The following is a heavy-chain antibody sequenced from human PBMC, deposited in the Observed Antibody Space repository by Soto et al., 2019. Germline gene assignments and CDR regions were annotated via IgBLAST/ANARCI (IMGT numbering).Heavy chain of an antibody. Sequence: GESPKISCQGPGYSFTRYWIGWVRQMPGKGLEWMGIIYHGDSDTRYSPSIQGQATISADKIISTAYLQRNSLKASDTAMYSDASHHAWKLFGGNLRRGSFDIWGQGTMVTVSS. CDR3: ASHHAWKLFGGNLRRGSFDI. CDR1: GYSFTRYW. D-gene: IGHD2-15*01. J-gene: IGHJ3*02. V-gene: IGHV5-51*01. CDR2: IYHGDSDT.